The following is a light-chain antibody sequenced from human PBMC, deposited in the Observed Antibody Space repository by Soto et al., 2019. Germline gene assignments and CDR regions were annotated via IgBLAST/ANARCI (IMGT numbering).Light chain of an antibody. V-gene: IGKV3-15*01. CDR2: GAS. Sequence: EIVMTQSPATLSVSPGEGATLSCRASQSISSNLAWYQQKPGQAPRLLIYGASTRATGVPARFSGSGSGTDFTLTISSLQSEDFAVYYCQQYNNWPMYTFGQGTKVDIK. J-gene: IGKJ2*01. CDR1: QSISSN. CDR3: QQYNNWPMYT.